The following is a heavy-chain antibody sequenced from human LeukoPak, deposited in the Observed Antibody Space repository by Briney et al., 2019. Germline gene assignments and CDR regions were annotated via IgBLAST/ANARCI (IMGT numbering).Heavy chain of an antibody. CDR1: GGSISSYY. V-gene: IGHV4-4*07. D-gene: IGHD1-26*01. J-gene: IGHJ4*02. Sequence: SETLSLTCTVSGGSISSYYWSWIRQPAGKGLEWIGRIYTSGSTNYNPSLKSRVTMSVDTSKNQFSLKLSSVTAADTAVYYCARERVNGSYYVNFDYWGQGTLVTVSS. CDR3: ARERVNGSYYVNFDY. CDR2: IYTSGST.